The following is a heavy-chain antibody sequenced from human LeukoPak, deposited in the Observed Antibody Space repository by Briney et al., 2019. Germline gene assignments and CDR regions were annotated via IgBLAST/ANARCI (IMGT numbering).Heavy chain of an antibody. CDR1: GGSISSSSYY. D-gene: IGHD1-26*01. V-gene: IGHV4-39*01. CDR2: IYYSGST. Sequence: SETLSLTCAVSGGSISSSSYYWGWIRQPPGKGLEWIGSIYYSGSTYYNPSLKSRVTISVDTSKNQFSLKLSSVTAADTAVYYCARVFVGATTIDYWGQGTLVTVSS. J-gene: IGHJ4*02. CDR3: ARVFVGATTIDY.